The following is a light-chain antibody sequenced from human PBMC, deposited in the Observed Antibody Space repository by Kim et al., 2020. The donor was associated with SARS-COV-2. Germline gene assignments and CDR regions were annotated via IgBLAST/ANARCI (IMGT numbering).Light chain of an antibody. CDR3: QQYGSSSYT. CDR2: GAS. CDR1: QSVSSSY. Sequence: EIVLTQSPGTLSLSPGERATLSCRASQSVSSSYLAWYQQKPGQAPRLLIYGASSRTTGIPDRFSGSGSGTDFTRTISRLEPEDFAVYYCQQYGSSSYTFGQGTKLEI. J-gene: IGKJ2*01. V-gene: IGKV3-20*01.